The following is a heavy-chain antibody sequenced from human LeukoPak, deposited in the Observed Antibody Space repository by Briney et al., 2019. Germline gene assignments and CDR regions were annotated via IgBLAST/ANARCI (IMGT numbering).Heavy chain of an antibody. Sequence: SVKVSCKASGYTFTSYGISWVRQAPGQGLEWMGGIIPIFGTANYAQKFQGRVTITADKSTSTAYMELSSLRSEDTAVYYCARVYGSGSYYNDHWGQGTLVTVSS. V-gene: IGHV1-69*06. D-gene: IGHD3-10*01. CDR1: GYTFTSYG. CDR2: IIPIFGTA. J-gene: IGHJ4*02. CDR3: ARVYGSGSYYNDH.